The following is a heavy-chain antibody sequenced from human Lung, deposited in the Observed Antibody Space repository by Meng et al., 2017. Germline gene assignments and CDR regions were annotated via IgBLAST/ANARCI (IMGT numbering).Heavy chain of an antibody. CDR3: ARGPTTMAHDFDY. J-gene: IGHJ4*02. Sequence: QWQLQQGGAGLLKPSETLSLTCVVSGGSFRDYYWSWIRQPPGKGLEWIGEINHSGSTNYNPSLESRATISVDTSQNNLSLKLSSVTAADSAVYYCARGPTTMAHDFDYWGQGTLVTVSS. CDR1: GGSFRDYY. D-gene: IGHD4-11*01. CDR2: INHSGST. V-gene: IGHV4-34*01.